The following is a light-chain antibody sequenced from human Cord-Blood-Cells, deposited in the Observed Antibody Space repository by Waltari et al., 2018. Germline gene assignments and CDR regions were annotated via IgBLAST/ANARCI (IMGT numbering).Light chain of an antibody. CDR2: RNN. CDR1: SSNIGSNY. CDR3: AAWDDSLSGPV. Sequence: QSVLPQPPSASGTPGQRVTISCSGSSSNIGSNYVYWYQQLPGPAPQLLIYRNNQRPSGVPDRVSGSKSGTTASLASSGLRSEEEADYYCAAWDDSLSGPVCGGGTKLTVL. J-gene: IGLJ3*02. V-gene: IGLV1-47*01.